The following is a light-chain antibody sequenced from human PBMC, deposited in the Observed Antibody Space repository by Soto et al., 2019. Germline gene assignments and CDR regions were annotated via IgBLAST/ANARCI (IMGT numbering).Light chain of an antibody. V-gene: IGKV1-39*01. CDR1: QSISSC. CDR2: AAS. Sequence: DIQMTQAPSSLSASVGDRVSITCGASQSISSCLNWYQQKPGKAPKLLIYAASSLQSGVPSRFSGTGSGTDFTLTISNLQPGDFATYYCQQSYSTPITFGQGTRLEI. CDR3: QQSYSTPIT. J-gene: IGKJ5*01.